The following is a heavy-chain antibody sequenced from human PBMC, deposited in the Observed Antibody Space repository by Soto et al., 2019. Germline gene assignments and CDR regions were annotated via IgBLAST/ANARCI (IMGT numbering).Heavy chain of an antibody. CDR1: GGSISSYY. D-gene: IGHD6-13*01. V-gene: IGHV4-59*01. J-gene: IGHJ6*02. Sequence: PSETLSLTCTVSGGSISSYYWSWIRQPPGKGLEWIGYIYYSGSTNYNPSLKSRVTISVDTSKNQFSLKLSSVTAADTAVYYCARGASSSWYPNYYYYGMDVWGQGTTVTVS. CDR3: ARGASSSWYPNYYYYGMDV. CDR2: IYYSGST.